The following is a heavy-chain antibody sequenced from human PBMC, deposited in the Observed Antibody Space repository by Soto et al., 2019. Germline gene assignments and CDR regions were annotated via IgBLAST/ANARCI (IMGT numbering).Heavy chain of an antibody. CDR2: IYPGDSNT. D-gene: IGHD6-19*01. CDR1: GYSFTSYW. CDR3: ARTTEQWLEYYFDY. J-gene: IGHJ4*02. Sequence: PGESLKISCKGSGYSFTSYWIGWVRQMPGKGLEWKGIIYPGDSNTRYSPSFQGQVTISADKSISTTNLQWSSLKSSDTAMYYCARTTEQWLEYYFDYWGQGTLVTVSS. V-gene: IGHV5-51*01.